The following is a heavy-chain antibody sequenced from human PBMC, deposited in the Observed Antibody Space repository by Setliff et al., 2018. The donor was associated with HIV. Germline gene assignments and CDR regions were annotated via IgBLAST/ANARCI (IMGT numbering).Heavy chain of an antibody. CDR2: IYPDDSDT. Sequence: GESLKISCKGSGFTFTDYWIGWVRQMPEKGLEWMGIIYPDDSDTRYSPSFQGQVTLSADKSINTTYLQWSSLKASDAAMYYCATLVGTNGVVWFDPWGQGTLVTVSS. CDR3: ATLVGTNGVVWFDP. D-gene: IGHD1-26*01. J-gene: IGHJ5*01. CDR1: GFTFTDYW. V-gene: IGHV5-51*01.